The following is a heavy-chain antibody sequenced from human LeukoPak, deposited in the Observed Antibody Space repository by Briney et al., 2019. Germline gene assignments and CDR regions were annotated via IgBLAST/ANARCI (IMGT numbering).Heavy chain of an antibody. V-gene: IGHV4-34*01. CDR2: VNHSGST. CDR1: GGSFSGYY. D-gene: IGHD2-2*01. Sequence: KPSETLSLTCAVYGGSFSGYYWSWIRQPPGKGLEWIGDVNHSGSTNYNPSLKSRVTISVDTSKNQFSLKLSSVTAADTAVYHCARVLSIVVEPGATFWFDPWGQGTLVTVSS. CDR3: ARVLSIVVEPGATFWFDP. J-gene: IGHJ5*02.